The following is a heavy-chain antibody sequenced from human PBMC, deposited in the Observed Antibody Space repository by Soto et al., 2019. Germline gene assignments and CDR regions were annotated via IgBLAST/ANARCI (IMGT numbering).Heavy chain of an antibody. Sequence: EVQLLESGGALVQPGGSLRLSCAVSGFTFTTDAMTWVRQAPGKGLEWVSAISGSGGSTYYADSVKSRFTISRDNSQNTLYLQMDSVRAEYTAVYYCAKGTAKNFSPQDYWGQGTLVTVSS. D-gene: IGHD6-25*01. V-gene: IGHV3-23*01. CDR2: ISGSGGST. CDR1: GFTFTTDA. J-gene: IGHJ4*02. CDR3: AKGTAKNFSPQDY.